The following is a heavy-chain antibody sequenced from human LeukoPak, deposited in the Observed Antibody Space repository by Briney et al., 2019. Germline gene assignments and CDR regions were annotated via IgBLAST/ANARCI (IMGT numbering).Heavy chain of an antibody. Sequence: GGSLRLSCAASEFTFSSYDLNGVRQAPGKGLEWVSYISSSGSTIYYADSVKGRFTISRDNAKNSLYLQMNSLRAEDTAIYYCARFRYSSSDLDYWGQGTLVTVSS. D-gene: IGHD6-6*01. CDR3: ARFRYSSSDLDY. CDR2: ISSSGSTI. CDR1: EFTFSSYD. V-gene: IGHV3-48*03. J-gene: IGHJ4*02.